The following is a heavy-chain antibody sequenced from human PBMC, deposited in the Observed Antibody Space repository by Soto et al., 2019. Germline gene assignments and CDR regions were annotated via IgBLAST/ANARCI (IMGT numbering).Heavy chain of an antibody. CDR3: AHRVLRTVFGLVTTTAIYFDF. CDR1: GFSLTTSGVG. CDR2: IYWDDDK. V-gene: IGHV2-5*02. Sequence: QITLNESGPTQVNPRQTLKLTCTFSGFSLTTSGVGVGWIRQSPGKAPEWLALIYWDDDKRYSPSLKSRLTITKDTSKNQVVLTMADLDPADTATYYCAHRVLRTVFGLVTTTAIYFDFWGQGTPVAVSS. J-gene: IGHJ4*02. D-gene: IGHD3-3*01.